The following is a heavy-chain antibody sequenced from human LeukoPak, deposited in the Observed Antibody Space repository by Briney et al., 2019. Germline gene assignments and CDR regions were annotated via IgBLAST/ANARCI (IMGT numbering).Heavy chain of an antibody. D-gene: IGHD5-18*01. CDR1: GGSISSYY. V-gene: IGHV4-4*09. J-gene: IGHJ4*02. Sequence: PSETLSLTCTVSGGSISSYYWSWIRQPPGKGLEWIGYIYTSGSTNYNPSLKSRVTISVDTSKNQFSLKLSSVTAADTAVYYCTTERGYSYGFGYYFDYWGQGTLVTVSS. CDR2: IYTSGST. CDR3: TTERGYSYGFGYYFDY.